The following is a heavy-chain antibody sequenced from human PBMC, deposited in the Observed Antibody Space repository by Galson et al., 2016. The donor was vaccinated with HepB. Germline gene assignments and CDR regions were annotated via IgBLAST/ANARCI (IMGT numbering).Heavy chain of an antibody. J-gene: IGHJ4*02. V-gene: IGHV4-59*01. D-gene: IGHD3-16*01. CDR1: GASISSYY. Sequence: SETLSLTCTVSGASISSYYWTWIRQPPGKGLEWIGYIDYIGGTDYNPPLKSRFTISEDTSKNQFSLKLSSVTAADTAVYYCARVWGSMLYYFDFWGQGTLVTVYS. CDR2: IDYIGGT. CDR3: ARVWGSMLYYFDF.